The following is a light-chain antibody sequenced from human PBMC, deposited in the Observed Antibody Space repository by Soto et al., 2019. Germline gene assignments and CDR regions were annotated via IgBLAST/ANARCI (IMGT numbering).Light chain of an antibody. V-gene: IGKV1-33*01. Sequence: IQMTQSPSSLPSSLGYGAPGPCQATPGIRKYLNWHPQKRGKAPKILIYEESSLETGVPSRFSGSGSGTDFTLTISSLQPEDFATYYCQQYNTLPLTFGQGTRLEIK. CDR2: EES. CDR1: PGIRKY. J-gene: IGKJ5*01. CDR3: QQYNTLPLT.